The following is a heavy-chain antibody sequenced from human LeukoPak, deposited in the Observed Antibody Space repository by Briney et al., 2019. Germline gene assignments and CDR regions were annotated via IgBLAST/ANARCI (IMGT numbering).Heavy chain of an antibody. Sequence: PGGSLRLSCAASGFTFTSYAMSWVRQAPGKGLEWVSAISGSGGSTYYADSVKGRFTISRDNSKNTLYLQMNSLRAEDTAVYYCAKRQGGTKWYYYMDVWGKGTTVTVSS. CDR3: AKRQGGTKWYYYMDV. V-gene: IGHV3-23*01. CDR2: ISGSGGST. J-gene: IGHJ6*03. D-gene: IGHD1-7*01. CDR1: GFTFTSYA.